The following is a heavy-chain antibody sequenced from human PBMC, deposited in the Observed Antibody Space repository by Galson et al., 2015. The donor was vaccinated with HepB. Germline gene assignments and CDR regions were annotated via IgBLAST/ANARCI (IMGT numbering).Heavy chain of an antibody. J-gene: IGHJ4*02. CDR3: AIFWYSSGYYSLPLDY. V-gene: IGHV1-18*01. CDR2: ISAYNGNT. CDR1: GYTFTSYG. D-gene: IGHD3-22*01. Sequence: SVKVSCKASGYTFTSYGISWVRQAPGQGLEWMGWISAYNGNTNYAQKLQGRVTMTTDTSTSTAYMELRSLRSDDTAVYYCAIFWYSSGYYSLPLDYWGQGTLVTVSS.